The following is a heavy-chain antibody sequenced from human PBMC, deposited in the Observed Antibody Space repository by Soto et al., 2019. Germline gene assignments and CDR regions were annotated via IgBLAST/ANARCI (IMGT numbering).Heavy chain of an antibody. V-gene: IGHV1-18*01. CDR2: INVYNGDT. D-gene: IGHD3-16*01. CDR3: ARDIGGGEDV. Sequence: QVQLVQSGVEVKKPGASVKISCKASGYTFSSSSISWVRQAPGQGLEWMGWINVYNGDTIYVQKFQGRVTMTTDTSTSTAYMELTSLKSDDTAIYYCARDIGGGEDVWGQGTTVTVSS. CDR1: GYTFSSSS. J-gene: IGHJ6*02.